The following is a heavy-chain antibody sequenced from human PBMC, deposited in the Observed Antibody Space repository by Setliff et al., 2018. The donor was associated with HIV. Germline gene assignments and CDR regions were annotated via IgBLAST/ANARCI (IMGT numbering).Heavy chain of an antibody. D-gene: IGHD2-2*01. CDR3: ARALGYCSSTSCYGGIDAFDI. J-gene: IGHJ3*02. CDR2: ISAYNDNT. V-gene: IGHV1-18*01. Sequence: ASVKVSCKTSGYTFTNYGISWVRQAPGQGLEWMGWISAYNDNTNYAQKVQGRVTMTTDTSTSTAYMDLRSLRSDDTAVYYCARALGYCSSTSCYGGIDAFDIWGQGTLVT. CDR1: GYTFTNYG.